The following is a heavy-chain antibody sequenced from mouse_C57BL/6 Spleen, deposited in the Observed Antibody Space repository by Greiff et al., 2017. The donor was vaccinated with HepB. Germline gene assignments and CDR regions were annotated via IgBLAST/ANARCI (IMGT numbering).Heavy chain of an antibody. V-gene: IGHV1-18*01. CDR3: AKRALRDYAMDY. D-gene: IGHD1-1*01. CDR1: GYTFTDYN. CDR2: INPNNGGT. J-gene: IGHJ4*01. Sequence: VQLQQSGPELVKPGASVKIPCKASGYTFTDYNMDWVKQSHGKSLEWIGDINPNNGGTIYNQKFKGKATLTVDKSSSTAYMELRSLTSEETAVYYCAKRALRDYAMDYWGQGTSVTVSS.